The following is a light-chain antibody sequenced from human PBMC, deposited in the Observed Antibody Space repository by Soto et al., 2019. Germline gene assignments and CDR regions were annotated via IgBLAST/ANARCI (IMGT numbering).Light chain of an antibody. V-gene: IGKV3-11*01. CDR1: QDIRIL. CDR2: NAS. CDR3: QQRYHWPPLT. J-gene: IGKJ4*01. Sequence: EIVLTQSPATLSLSPGDSATLSCTASQDIRILLAWYQQKPGQAPRLLIYNASQRATGIPARFAGSGSGTDFTLTISSLGPEDFAVYYCQQRYHWPPLTFGGGTKVEIK.